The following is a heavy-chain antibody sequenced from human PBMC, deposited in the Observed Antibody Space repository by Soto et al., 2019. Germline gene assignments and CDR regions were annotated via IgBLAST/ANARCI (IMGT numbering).Heavy chain of an antibody. CDR2: IYYSGST. J-gene: IGHJ6*02. Sequence: SETLSLTCTVSGGSVSSGSYYWSWIRQPPGKGLEWIGYIYYSGSTNYNPSLKSRVTISVDTSKNQFSLKLSSVTAADTAVYYCARDSGQNYGMDVWGQGTTVTVPS. V-gene: IGHV4-61*01. CDR1: GGSVSSGSYY. CDR3: ARDSGQNYGMDV.